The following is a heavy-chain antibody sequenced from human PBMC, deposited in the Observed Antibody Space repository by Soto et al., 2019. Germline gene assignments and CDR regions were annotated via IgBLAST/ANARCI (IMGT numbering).Heavy chain of an antibody. CDR2: INSDGSST. Sequence: GVALRRSCAASGFTFSSYWMHWVRQAPGKGLVWVSRINSDGSSTSYADSVKGRFTISRDNAKNTLYLQMNSLRAEDTAVYYCSSSDFWSGTEAVRGQGTTVIVS. CDR3: SSSDFWSGTEAV. D-gene: IGHD3-3*01. CDR1: GFTFSSYW. V-gene: IGHV3-74*01. J-gene: IGHJ6*02.